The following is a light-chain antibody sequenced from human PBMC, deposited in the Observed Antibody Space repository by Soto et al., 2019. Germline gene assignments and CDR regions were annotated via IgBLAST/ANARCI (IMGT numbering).Light chain of an antibody. V-gene: IGKV3-20*01. Sequence: EIVLTQSPGTLSLSPGERATLSCRASQSVSSSYLAWYQQKPGQAPRLLIYGASSRATGIPDRFSGSGSGTDCNLTISRLEPEDFAVYYCHQYGSSPYTFGQGTKLEIK. CDR2: GAS. CDR3: HQYGSSPYT. CDR1: QSVSSSY. J-gene: IGKJ2*01.